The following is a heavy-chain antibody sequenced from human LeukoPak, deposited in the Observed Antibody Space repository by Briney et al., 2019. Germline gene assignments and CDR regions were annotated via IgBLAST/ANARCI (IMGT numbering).Heavy chain of an antibody. CDR1: GFSFSSYA. CDR2: ISGSGGYT. D-gene: IGHD1-26*01. Sequence: GGSLRLSCVASGFSFSSYAMSWVRQAPGKGLEWVSFISGSGGYTYYRDSVKGRFTISRDSSMNTLYLQMNSLRAEGTAVYYCARGARGSDFDYWGQGTLVTVSS. V-gene: IGHV3-23*01. J-gene: IGHJ4*02. CDR3: ARGARGSDFDY.